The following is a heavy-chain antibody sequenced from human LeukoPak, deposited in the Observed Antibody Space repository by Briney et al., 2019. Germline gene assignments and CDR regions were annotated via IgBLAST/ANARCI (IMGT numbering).Heavy chain of an antibody. V-gene: IGHV4-39*01. D-gene: IGHD6-13*01. CDR1: GGSISSSSYY. CDR3: ARQDSSGWYDWFDP. J-gene: IGHJ5*02. Sequence: SETLSLTCTVSGGSISSSSYYWGWIRQPPGKGLEWIGSIYYSGSTYYNPSLKSRVTISVDTSKNQFSLKLSSVTAADTAVYYCARQDSSGWYDWFDPWGQGTLVTVSS. CDR2: IYYSGST.